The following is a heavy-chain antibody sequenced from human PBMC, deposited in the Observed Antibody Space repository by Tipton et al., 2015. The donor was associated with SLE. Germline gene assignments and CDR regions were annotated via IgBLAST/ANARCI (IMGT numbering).Heavy chain of an antibody. V-gene: IGHV4-59*12. D-gene: IGHD3-3*01. CDR2: IYYSGST. Sequence: TLSLTCTVSGASISSYYWSWIRQPPGKGLEWIGYIYYSGSTYYNPSLKSRVTISVDTSKNQFSLKLSSVTAADTAVYYCARFRYYDLLYFFDYWGQGTLVSVSS. CDR3: ARFRYYDLLYFFDY. J-gene: IGHJ4*02. CDR1: GASISSYY.